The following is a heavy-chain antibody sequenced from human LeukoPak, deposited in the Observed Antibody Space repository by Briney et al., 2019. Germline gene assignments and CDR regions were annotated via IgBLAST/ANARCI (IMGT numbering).Heavy chain of an antibody. J-gene: IGHJ4*02. Sequence: SQTLSLTCAISGDSVSSNGVTWNWIRQSPSRGLEWLGRTYYRSKLYNDYALSVKSRIIINPDTSKNQFSLQLNSVTPEDTAVYYCARGGVVVPATLQGGSGFDYWGQGTLVTVSS. CDR1: GDSVSSNGVT. D-gene: IGHD2-2*01. CDR3: ARGGVVVPATLQGGSGFDY. V-gene: IGHV6-1*01. CDR2: TYYRSKLYN.